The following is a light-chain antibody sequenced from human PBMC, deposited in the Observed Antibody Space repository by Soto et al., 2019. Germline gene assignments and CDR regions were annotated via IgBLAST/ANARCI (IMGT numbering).Light chain of an antibody. Sequence: DIQMTQSPSSVSASVGDRVTITCRASQDIRSRLAWYQQKPGKAPNLLIYGASSLQSGVPSRFSGRGSGTEFTLTISSLQPEDFATYYCQQANGVPITFGQGTRLEIK. V-gene: IGKV1-12*01. CDR2: GAS. CDR1: QDIRSR. J-gene: IGKJ5*01. CDR3: QQANGVPIT.